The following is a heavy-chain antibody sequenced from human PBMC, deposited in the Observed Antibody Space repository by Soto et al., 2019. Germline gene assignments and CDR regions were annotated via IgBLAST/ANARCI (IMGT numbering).Heavy chain of an antibody. J-gene: IGHJ5*02. D-gene: IGHD1-1*01. Sequence: SETLSLTCTVSGASISGFYWSWIRKSAGKGLEWIGRIYATGTTDYNPSLKSRVMMTVDTSKKQFSLKLRSVTAADTAVYYCVRDGTKTLRDWFDPWGQGISVAVSS. CDR2: IYATGTT. V-gene: IGHV4-4*07. CDR3: VRDGTKTLRDWFDP. CDR1: GASISGFY.